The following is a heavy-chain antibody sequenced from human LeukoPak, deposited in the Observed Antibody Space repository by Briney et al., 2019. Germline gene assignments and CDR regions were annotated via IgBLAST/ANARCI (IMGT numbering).Heavy chain of an antibody. Sequence: SETLSLTCTVSGGSISSGSYYWSWIRQPAGRGLEWIGRIYTSGSTNYNPSLKSRVTISVDTSKNQFSLKLSSVTAADTAVYYCARDRGLTTGTIDYWGQGTLVTVSS. D-gene: IGHD4-17*01. CDR3: ARDRGLTTGTIDY. J-gene: IGHJ4*02. V-gene: IGHV4-61*02. CDR2: IYTSGST. CDR1: GGSISSGSYY.